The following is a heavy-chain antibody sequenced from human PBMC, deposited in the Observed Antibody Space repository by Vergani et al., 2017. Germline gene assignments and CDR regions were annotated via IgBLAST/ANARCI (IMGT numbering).Heavy chain of an antibody. CDR2: IIPIFGTA. D-gene: IGHD6-6*01. CDR1: GGTFSSYA. CDR3: ARVAARLFPPPGYYYYRDV. Sequence: QVQLVQSGAEVKKPGSSVKVSCKASGGTFSSYAISWVRQAPGQGLEWMGGIIPIFGTANYAQKFQGRVTITADESTSTAYMELSSLRSEDTAVYYCARVAARLFPPPGYYYYRDVWGKGTTVTVSS. J-gene: IGHJ6*03. V-gene: IGHV1-69*13.